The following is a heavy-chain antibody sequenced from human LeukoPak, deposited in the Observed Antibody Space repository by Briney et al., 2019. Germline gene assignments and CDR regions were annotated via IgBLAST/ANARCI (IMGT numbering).Heavy chain of an antibody. CDR3: ARAVKRDCSACYSYYFDS. Sequence: GGSLRLSCAASGLTVSSDYMIWVRQTPGKGLEWVSVIYSGGTTHYPDSVKGRFTISRDNSKNTVFLQMDSLRADESAVYYCARAVKRDCSACYSYYFDSWGQGTLVTVSS. D-gene: IGHD2-15*01. CDR2: IYSGGTT. V-gene: IGHV3-66*01. J-gene: IGHJ4*02. CDR1: GLTVSSDY.